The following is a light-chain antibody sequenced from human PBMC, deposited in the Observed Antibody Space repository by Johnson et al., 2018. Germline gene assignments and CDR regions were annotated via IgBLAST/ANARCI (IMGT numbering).Light chain of an antibody. CDR2: ENN. Sequence: QSVLTQPPSVSAAPGQKVTISCSGSSSNIGNNYVSWYQQLPGTAPKLLIYENNKRPSGIPDRFSGSKSGTSATLGITGLQTGDEADYYCGTWDSSLISGKCFVTGTKVTVL. CDR1: SSNIGNNY. J-gene: IGLJ1*01. V-gene: IGLV1-51*02. CDR3: GTWDSSLISGKC.